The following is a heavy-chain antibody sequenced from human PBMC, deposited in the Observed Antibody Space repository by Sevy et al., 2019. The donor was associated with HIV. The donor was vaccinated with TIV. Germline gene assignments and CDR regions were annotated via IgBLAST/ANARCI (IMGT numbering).Heavy chain of an antibody. CDR3: ASSDDYSNYYDYGMDV. Sequence: ASVKVSCKASGYTFTGYYMLWVRQAPGQGLEWMGWINPNSGGTNYAQKFQGRVTMTRDTSISTAYMELSRLRSDDTAVYYCASSDDYSNYYDYGMDVWGQGTTVTVSS. V-gene: IGHV1-2*02. J-gene: IGHJ6*02. D-gene: IGHD4-4*01. CDR2: INPNSGGT. CDR1: GYTFTGYY.